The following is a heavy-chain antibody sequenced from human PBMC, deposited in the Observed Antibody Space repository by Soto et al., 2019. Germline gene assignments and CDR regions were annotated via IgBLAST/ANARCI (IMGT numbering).Heavy chain of an antibody. CDR3: ASQGYCTNGVCPYYFDY. D-gene: IGHD2-8*01. V-gene: IGHV3-11*01. J-gene: IGHJ4*02. CDR2: ISSSGSTI. Sequence: PGGSLRLSCAASGFTFSDYYMSWIRQAPGKGLEWVSYISSSGSTIYYADSVKGRFTISRDNAKNSLYLQMNSLRSEDTAVYYCASQGYCTNGVCPYYFDYWGQGTLVTVSS. CDR1: GFTFSDYY.